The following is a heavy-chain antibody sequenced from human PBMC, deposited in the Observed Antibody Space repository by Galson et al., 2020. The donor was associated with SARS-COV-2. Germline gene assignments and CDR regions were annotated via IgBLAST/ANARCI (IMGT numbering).Heavy chain of an antibody. V-gene: IGHV2-5*02. Sequence: SGPTLVKPTQTLTLTCTFSGLSLSSSGVGVGWIRQPPGKALEWLALIYWDDDKRYSPSLKSRLTIAKDTSKNQVVLTMTNMDPVDTATYYCAHAGSSGYRSRWYQAYDAFDEWGEGTEVTVAS. CDR2: IYWDDDK. D-gene: IGHD6-13*01. J-gene: IGHJ3*01. CDR1: GLSLSSSGVG. CDR3: AHAGSSGYRSRWYQAYDAFDE.